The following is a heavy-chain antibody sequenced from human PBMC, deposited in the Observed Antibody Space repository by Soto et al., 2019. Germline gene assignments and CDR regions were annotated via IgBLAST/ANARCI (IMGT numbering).Heavy chain of an antibody. CDR2: IWYDGSNK. CDR1: GFTFSSYG. CDR3: ARGTGRFYYYMDV. J-gene: IGHJ6*03. Sequence: PGGSLRLSCAASGFTFSSYGMHWVRQAPGKGLEWVAVIWYDGSNKYYADSVKGRFTISRDNSKNTLYLQMNSLRAEDTAVYYCARGTGRFYYYMDVWGKGTTVTVSS. V-gene: IGHV3-33*01. D-gene: IGHD2-15*01.